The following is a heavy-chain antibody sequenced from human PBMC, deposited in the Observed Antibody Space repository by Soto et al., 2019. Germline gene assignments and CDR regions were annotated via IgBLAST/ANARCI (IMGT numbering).Heavy chain of an antibody. CDR1: GFTFSSYG. V-gene: IGHV3-33*01. CDR2: IWHDGGNK. J-gene: IGHJ4*02. CDR3: ARDGDVNTGFGKDY. D-gene: IGHD3-16*01. Sequence: QVQLVESGGGVVQPGRSLRLSCAASGFTFSSYGMHWVRQAPGKGLEWVAFIWHDGGNKFYAESVKGRFTISRDNSKNNLYLQMTSLRAEDTAMYYCARDGDVNTGFGKDYWGQGTLVTVSS.